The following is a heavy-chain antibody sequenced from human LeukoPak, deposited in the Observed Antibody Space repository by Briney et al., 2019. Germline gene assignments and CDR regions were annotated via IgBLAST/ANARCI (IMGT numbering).Heavy chain of an antibody. CDR3: AREPSGYSSGWYGAYFDY. D-gene: IGHD6-19*01. CDR2: IYYSGST. J-gene: IGHJ4*02. CDR1: GGSFSGYY. Sequence: SETLSLTCAVYGGSFSGYYWSWIRQPPGKGLEWIGYIYYSGSTNYNPSLKSRVTISVDTSKNQFSLKLSSVTAADTAVYYCAREPSGYSSGWYGAYFDYWGQGTLVTVSS. V-gene: IGHV4-59*01.